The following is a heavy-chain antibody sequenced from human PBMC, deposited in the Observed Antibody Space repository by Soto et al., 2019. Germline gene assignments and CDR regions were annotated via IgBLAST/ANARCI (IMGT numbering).Heavy chain of an antibody. J-gene: IGHJ6*03. CDR2: IKQDGSEK. Sequence: EVQLVESGGGLVQPRGSLRLSCAASGFTFSSYWMSWVRQAPGKGLEWVANIKQDGSEKYYVDSVKGRFTISRDNAKNSLYLQMNSLRAEDTAVYYCARRTRGVYYYYYMDVWGKGTTVTVSS. V-gene: IGHV3-7*01. D-gene: IGHD2-2*01. CDR3: ARRTRGVYYYYYMDV. CDR1: GFTFSSYW.